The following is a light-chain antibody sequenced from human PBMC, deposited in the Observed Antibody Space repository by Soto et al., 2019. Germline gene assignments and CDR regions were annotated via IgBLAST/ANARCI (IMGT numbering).Light chain of an antibody. CDR1: SSDVGGYNY. J-gene: IGLJ1*01. V-gene: IGLV2-14*01. Sequence: QSVLTQPASVSGSPGQSITISCTGASSDVGGYNYVSCYQQYPGKAPKLMIYEVSNRPSGVSNRFSGSKSGNTASLTISGLQAEDEADYYCSSYTSSSTLVFGTGTKVTVL. CDR2: EVS. CDR3: SSYTSSSTLV.